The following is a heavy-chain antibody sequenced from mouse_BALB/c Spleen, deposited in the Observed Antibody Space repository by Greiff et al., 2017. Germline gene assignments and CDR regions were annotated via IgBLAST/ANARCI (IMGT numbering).Heavy chain of an antibody. V-gene: IGHV2-9*02. CDR3: ARGGLHYYGSSWDY. Sequence: VQRVESGPGLVAPSQSLSITCTVSGFSLTSYGVHWVRQPPGKGLEWLGVIWAGGSTNYNSALMSRLSISKDNSKSQVFLKMNSLQTDDTAMYYCARGGLHYYGSSWDYWGQGTSVTVSS. D-gene: IGHD1-1*01. CDR1: GFSLTSYG. CDR2: IWAGGST. J-gene: IGHJ4*01.